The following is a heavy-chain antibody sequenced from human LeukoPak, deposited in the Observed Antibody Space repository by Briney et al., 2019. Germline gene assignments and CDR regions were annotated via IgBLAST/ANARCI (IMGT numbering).Heavy chain of an antibody. CDR1: GFTFSSYW. Sequence: GGSLRLSCAASGFTFSSYWMSWVRQAPGKGLEWVANIKQDGSDKYYVDSVKGRFTISRDNAKNSLYLQINSLRAEDTAVYYCPRKTVVGSYFDYWGQGTPVTVSS. CDR2: IKQDGSDK. D-gene: IGHD4-23*01. J-gene: IGHJ4*02. V-gene: IGHV3-7*03. CDR3: PRKTVVGSYFDY.